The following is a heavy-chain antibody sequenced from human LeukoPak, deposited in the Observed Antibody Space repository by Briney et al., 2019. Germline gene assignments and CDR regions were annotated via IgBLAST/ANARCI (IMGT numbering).Heavy chain of an antibody. J-gene: IGHJ6*04. CDR3: AELGITMIGGV. V-gene: IGHV3-20*04. D-gene: IGHD3-10*02. CDR2: INWNGGST. CDR1: GFTFDDYG. Sequence: RSWGSLRLSCAASGFTFDDYGMSWVRQAPGKGLEWVSGINWNGGSTGYADSVKGRFTISRDNAKNSLYLQMNSLRAEDTAVYYCAELGITMIGGVWGKGTTVTISS.